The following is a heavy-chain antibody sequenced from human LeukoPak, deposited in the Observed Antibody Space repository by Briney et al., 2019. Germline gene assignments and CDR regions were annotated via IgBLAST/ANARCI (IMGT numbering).Heavy chain of an antibody. J-gene: IGHJ6*02. Sequence: GGSLILSCAASGFTFDDYGMSWVRQAPGKGLEWVSGINWSGGRTGYADSVKGRLTISRDNAKNSLFLQMNSLRAEDTALYYCARDGGLYGMDVWGQGTTVTVSS. CDR2: INWSGGRT. V-gene: IGHV3-20*04. D-gene: IGHD3-16*01. CDR1: GFTFDDYG. CDR3: ARDGGLYGMDV.